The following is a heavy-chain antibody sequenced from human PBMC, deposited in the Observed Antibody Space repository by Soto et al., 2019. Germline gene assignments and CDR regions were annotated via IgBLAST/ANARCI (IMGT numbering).Heavy chain of an antibody. Sequence: GASVKVSCKASGFTFSSSAVQWVRQARGQRLEWIGWIVLGNGNTNYAQKFQERVTITRDMSTSTAYMEVRSLTSDDTAVCYCATRIGNIGWYWLDTWGQGTLVTVSS. CDR3: ATRIGNIGWYWLDT. CDR1: GFTFSSSA. D-gene: IGHD6-19*01. V-gene: IGHV1-58*01. J-gene: IGHJ5*02. CDR2: IVLGNGNT.